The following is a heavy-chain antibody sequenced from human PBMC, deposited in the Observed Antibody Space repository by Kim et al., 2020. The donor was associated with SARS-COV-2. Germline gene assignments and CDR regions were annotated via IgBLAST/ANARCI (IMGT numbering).Heavy chain of an antibody. V-gene: IGHV1-2*06. CDR3: ARVGGAGVYVVVVAATGDGMDV. CDR2: INPNSGGT. D-gene: IGHD2-15*01. CDR1: GYTFTGYY. Sequence: ASVKVSCKASGYTFTGYYMHWVRQAPGQGLEWMGRINPNSGGTNYAQKFQGRVTMTRDTSISTAYMELSRLRSDDTAVYYCARVGGAGVYVVVVAATGDGMDVWGQGTTVTVSS. J-gene: IGHJ6*02.